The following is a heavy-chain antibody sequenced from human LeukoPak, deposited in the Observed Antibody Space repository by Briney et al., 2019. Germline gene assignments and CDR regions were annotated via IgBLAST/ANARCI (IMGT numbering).Heavy chain of an antibody. V-gene: IGHV4-31*03. CDR2: IYHSGST. J-gene: IGHJ5*02. D-gene: IGHD3-9*01. CDR3: ARAHNYDSLTGYYIDP. Sequence: PSETLSLTCTVSGGSIRSHENYWRRIRQHPGKGLEWIGYIYHSGSTYYNPALKSRVTISVDTSRSQFSLKLSAVTAADTAVYYCARAHNYDSLTGYYIDPWGQGTLVTVSS. CDR1: GGSIRSHENY.